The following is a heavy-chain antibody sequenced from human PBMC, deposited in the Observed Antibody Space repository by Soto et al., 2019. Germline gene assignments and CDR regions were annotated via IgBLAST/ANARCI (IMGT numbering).Heavy chain of an antibody. CDR2: IIPILGIA. J-gene: IGHJ4*02. CDR3: ARSITMVRGD. D-gene: IGHD3-10*01. Sequence: QVQLVQSGAEVKKPGSSVKVSCKASGGTFSSYTISWVRQAPGQGREWMGRIIPILGIANYAQKFQGRVTITADKSTSTAYMELSSLRSEDTAVYYCARSITMVRGDWGQGTLVTVSS. V-gene: IGHV1-69*02. CDR1: GGTFSSYT.